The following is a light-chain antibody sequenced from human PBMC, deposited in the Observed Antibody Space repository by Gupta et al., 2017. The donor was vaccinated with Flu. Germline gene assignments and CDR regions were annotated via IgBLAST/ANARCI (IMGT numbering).Light chain of an antibody. CDR2: QAS. CDR3: QQYSSYST. J-gene: IGKJ1*01. Sequence: IQLPQSPSTLSASVGDSVTITCRASQSITSWLAWYQQKPGKAPKLLIYQASTLGSGVPSRFSGSGSGTEFTLTITSLEPDEFATYYCQQYSSYSTFGQGTKVE. V-gene: IGKV1-5*03. CDR1: QSITSW.